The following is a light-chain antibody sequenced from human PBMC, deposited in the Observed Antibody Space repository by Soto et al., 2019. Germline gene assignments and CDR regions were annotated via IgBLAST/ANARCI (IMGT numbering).Light chain of an antibody. Sequence: QSALTQPPSAYGSPGQSVAISCTGTSSDVGAYNYVSWYQQHPGKAPKLLIYEVSKRPSGVSDRFSGSKSCNTASLTVSGLQAEDEADYYCTSYAGDSNLGVVCGGTKLTVL. CDR3: TSYAGDSNLGV. CDR2: EVS. CDR1: SSDVGAYNY. J-gene: IGLJ3*02. V-gene: IGLV2-8*01.